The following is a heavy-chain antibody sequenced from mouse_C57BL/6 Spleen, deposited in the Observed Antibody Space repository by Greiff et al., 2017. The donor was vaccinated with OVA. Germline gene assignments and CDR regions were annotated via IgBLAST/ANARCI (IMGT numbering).Heavy chain of an antibody. Sequence: VKLMESGAELVKPGASVKISCKASGYAFSSYWMNWVKQRPGKGLEWIGQIYPGDGDTNYNGKFKGKATLTADKSSSTAYMQLSSLTSEDSAVYFCARPHYGSRGYAMDYWGQGTSVTVSS. CDR3: ARPHYGSRGYAMDY. CDR2: IYPGDGDT. D-gene: IGHD1-1*01. V-gene: IGHV1-80*01. J-gene: IGHJ4*01. CDR1: GYAFSSYW.